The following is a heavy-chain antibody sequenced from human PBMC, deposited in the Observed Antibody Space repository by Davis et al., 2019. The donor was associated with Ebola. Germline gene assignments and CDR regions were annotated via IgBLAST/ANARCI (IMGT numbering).Heavy chain of an antibody. Sequence: MPSETLSLTCTVSGGSISSYYWSWIRQPPGKGLEWIGYIYYSGSTNYNPSLKSRVTISVDTSKNQFSLKLSSVTAADTAVYFGARGDYVGGRGAFDIWGQGTMVTVSS. V-gene: IGHV4-59*01. CDR2: IYYSGST. CDR3: ARGDYVGGRGAFDI. J-gene: IGHJ3*02. CDR1: GGSISSYY. D-gene: IGHD3-16*01.